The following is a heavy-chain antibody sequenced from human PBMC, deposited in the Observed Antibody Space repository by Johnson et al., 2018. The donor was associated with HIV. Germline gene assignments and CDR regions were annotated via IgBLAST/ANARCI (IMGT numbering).Heavy chain of an antibody. D-gene: IGHD1-26*01. CDR3: ARDGIGRGIVGANDAFDI. J-gene: IGHJ3*02. CDR2: ISYDGSNK. CDR1: GFTFSSYA. V-gene: IGHV3-30*04. Sequence: QVQLVESGGGVVQPGRSLRLSCAASGFTFSSYAMHWVRQAPGKGLEWVAVISYDGSNKYYADSVKGRFTISRDNSKNTLYLQMNSLRAEDPAVYYCARDGIGRGIVGANDAFDIWGQGTMVTVSS.